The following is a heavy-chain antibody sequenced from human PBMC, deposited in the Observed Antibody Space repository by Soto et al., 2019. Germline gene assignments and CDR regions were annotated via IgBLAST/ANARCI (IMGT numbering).Heavy chain of an antibody. CDR1: GFTFSSYA. D-gene: IGHD1-26*01. V-gene: IGHV3-30-3*01. Sequence: VQLVESGGGVVQPGRSLRLSCAASGFTFSSYAMHWVRQAPVKGLEWVAVISYDGSNKYYADSVKGRFTISRDNSKNTLYLQMNSLRAEDTAVYYCARGRLGPDSAHYYYGMDVWGQGTTVTVSS. CDR2: ISYDGSNK. J-gene: IGHJ6*02. CDR3: ARGRLGPDSAHYYYGMDV.